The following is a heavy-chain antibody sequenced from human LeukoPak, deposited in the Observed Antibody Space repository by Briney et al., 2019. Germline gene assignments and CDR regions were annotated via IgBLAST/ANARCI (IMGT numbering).Heavy chain of an antibody. V-gene: IGHV3-74*01. D-gene: IGHD1-26*01. CDR2: INSDGSTT. Sequence: PSETLSLTCTVSGGSISSYYWSWIRQPPGKGLVWVSRINSDGSTTTYADSVRGRFTISRDNAKKTVYLQMNSLRAEDTAVYYCARGGFTFTGTYASWGQGTLVTVSS. CDR3: ARGGFTFTGTYAS. J-gene: IGHJ5*02. CDR1: GGSISSYY.